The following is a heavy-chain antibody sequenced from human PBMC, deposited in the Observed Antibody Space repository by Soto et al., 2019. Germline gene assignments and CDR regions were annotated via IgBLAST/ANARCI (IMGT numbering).Heavy chain of an antibody. V-gene: IGHV1-69*12. CDR2: IIPIFGTA. CDR3: ARDGGVYDYSPFDY. CDR1: GGTFSSYA. J-gene: IGHJ4*02. D-gene: IGHD4-4*01. Sequence: QVQLVQSGAEVKKPGSSVKVSCKASGGTFSSYAISWVRQAPGQGLEWMGGIIPIFGTANYAQKFQGRVTITADESTSIDYMELSSLRSEDTAVYYCARDGGVYDYSPFDYWGQGTLVTVSS.